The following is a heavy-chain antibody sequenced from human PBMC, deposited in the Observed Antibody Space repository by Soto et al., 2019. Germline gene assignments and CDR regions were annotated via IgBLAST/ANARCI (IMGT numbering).Heavy chain of an antibody. CDR2: IVVGSGNT. CDR3: AADSWELSAFDI. Sequence: ASVKVSCKASGFTFTSSAVQWVRQARGQRLEWIGWIVVGSGNTNYAQKFQERVTITRDMSTSTAYMELSSLRSEDTAVYYCAADSWELSAFDIWGQGTMVTVSS. CDR1: GFTFTSSA. V-gene: IGHV1-58*01. D-gene: IGHD1-26*01. J-gene: IGHJ3*02.